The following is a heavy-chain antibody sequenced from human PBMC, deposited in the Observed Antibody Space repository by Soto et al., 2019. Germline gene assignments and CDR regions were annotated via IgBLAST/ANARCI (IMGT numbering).Heavy chain of an antibody. J-gene: IGHJ6*02. CDR1: GFTFSRYS. V-gene: IGHV3-48*02. CDR3: VRDRAHYYYGMDV. CDR2: IGSTATSI. Sequence: GGSLRLSCAASGFTFSRYSMIWVRQAPGKGLEWVSYIGSTATSIFYSDSVKGRFTISRDNAKNSLFLQMNSLRDEDTAVYYCVRDRAHYYYGMDVWGQGTTVTVSS.